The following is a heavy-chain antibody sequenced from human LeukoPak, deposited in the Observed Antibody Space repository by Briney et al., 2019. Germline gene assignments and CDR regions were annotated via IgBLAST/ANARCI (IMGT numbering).Heavy chain of an antibody. J-gene: IGHJ4*02. CDR3: AKEAVEYFDY. Sequence: GGSLRLSCAASGFTFSNSAMSWVRQAPGKGLEWVSAISGSGGGTYYADSVKGRFTISRDNSKNTLDLQMNSLRAEDTAVYYCAKEAVEYFDYWGQGTLVTVSS. V-gene: IGHV3-23*01. CDR2: ISGSGGGT. CDR1: GFTFSNSA.